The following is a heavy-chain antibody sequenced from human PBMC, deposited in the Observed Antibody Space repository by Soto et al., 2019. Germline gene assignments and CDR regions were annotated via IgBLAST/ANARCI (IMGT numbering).Heavy chain of an antibody. CDR3: ARDRMTTVTTYYCYGMDV. Sequence: QVQLQESGPGLVKPSQTLSLTCTVSGGSISSGGYYWSWIRQHPGKGLEWIGYIYYSGSTYYNPSCKSRVTRSVDTSKNQFSRKLSAVTAADTAVYYCARDRMTTVTTYYCYGMDVWGQGTTVTVSS. D-gene: IGHD4-4*01. CDR2: IYYSGST. V-gene: IGHV4-31*03. CDR1: GGSISSGGYY. J-gene: IGHJ6*02.